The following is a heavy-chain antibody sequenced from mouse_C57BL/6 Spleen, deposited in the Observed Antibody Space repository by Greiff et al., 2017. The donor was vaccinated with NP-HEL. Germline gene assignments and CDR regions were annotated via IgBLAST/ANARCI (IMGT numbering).Heavy chain of an antibody. CDR2: IDPANGNT. D-gene: IGHD1-1*01. V-gene: IGHV14-3*01. CDR1: GFNIKNTY. CDR3: APIYYGSSRYWYFDV. J-gene: IGHJ1*03. Sequence: EVQLQQSVAELVRPGASVKLSCTASGFNIKNTYMHWVKQRPEQGLEWIGRIDPANGNTKYAPKFQGKATITADTSSNTAYLQLSSLTSEDTAIYYCAPIYYGSSRYWYFDVWGTGTTVTVSS.